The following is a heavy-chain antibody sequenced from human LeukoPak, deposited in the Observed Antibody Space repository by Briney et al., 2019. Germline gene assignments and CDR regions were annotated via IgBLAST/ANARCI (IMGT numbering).Heavy chain of an antibody. CDR2: IYYSGST. CDR1: GGSISSGDYY. CDR3: ARGWGYGDFLFDY. Sequence: SQTLSLTCTVSGGSISSGDYYWSWIRQPPGKGLEWIGYIYYSGSTYYNPSLKSRVTISVDRSKNQFSLKLSSVTAADTAVYYCARGWGYGDFLFDYWGQGTLVTVSS. V-gene: IGHV4-30-4*01. D-gene: IGHD4-17*01. J-gene: IGHJ4*02.